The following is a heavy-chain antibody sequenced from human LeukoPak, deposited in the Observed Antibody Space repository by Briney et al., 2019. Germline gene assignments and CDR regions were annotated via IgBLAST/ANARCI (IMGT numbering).Heavy chain of an antibody. V-gene: IGHV3-49*04. J-gene: IGHJ3*02. Sequence: GGSLRLSCAASGFTVSSNYMSWVRQAPGKGLECVCFIRSKAYGGTTEYAASVKGRFTISRDDSKSIAYLQMNSLKTEDTAMYYCTRGGSWSGYYLSYAFDIWGQGTMVTVSS. CDR3: TRGGSWSGYYLSYAFDI. CDR1: GFTVSSNY. CDR2: IRSKAYGGTT. D-gene: IGHD3-3*01.